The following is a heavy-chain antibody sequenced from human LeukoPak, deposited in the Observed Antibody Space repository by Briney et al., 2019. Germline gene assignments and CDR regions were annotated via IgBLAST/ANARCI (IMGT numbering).Heavy chain of an antibody. D-gene: IGHD6-19*01. J-gene: IGHJ4*02. Sequence: PGGSLRLSCAASGFTFSSYSMNWVRQAPGKGLEWVSSISSSSSYIYYSDSGKGRFTISRDNAKNSLYLQMNSLRAEDTAVYYCARGSSSGWYYFDYWGQGTLVTVSS. V-gene: IGHV3-21*01. CDR2: ISSSSSYI. CDR1: GFTFSSYS. CDR3: ARGSSSGWYYFDY.